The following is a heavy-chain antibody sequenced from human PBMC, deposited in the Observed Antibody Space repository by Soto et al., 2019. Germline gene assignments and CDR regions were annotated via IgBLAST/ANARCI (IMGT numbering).Heavy chain of an antibody. J-gene: IGHJ6*02. V-gene: IGHV1-2*02. D-gene: IGHD3-10*01. Sequence: VQLVESGGDLVQPGGSLRLSCAASGFTFNGYFMQWARQAPEQGLEWMAWINPNGGTTNYAQKFQGRVTVTRDTSINTVYMELSRLTSDDTAVYYCARGREMDVWGQGTTVTVSS. CDR2: INPNGGTT. CDR3: ARGREMDV. CDR1: GFTFNGYF.